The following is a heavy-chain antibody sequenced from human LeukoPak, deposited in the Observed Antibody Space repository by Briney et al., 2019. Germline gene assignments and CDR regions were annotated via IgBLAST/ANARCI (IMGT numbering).Heavy chain of an antibody. CDR3: ARHAEQWLNAFDI. J-gene: IGHJ3*02. D-gene: IGHD6-19*01. CDR1: GGSISSGNW. CDR2: IYYSGGT. V-gene: IGHV4-39*01. Sequence: QTSETLSLTCAVSGGSISSGNWWSWIRQPPGKGLEWIGTIYYSGGTYDNPSLKSRVTISVDTSKNQFSLKLSSVTAADTAVYYCARHAEQWLNAFDIWGQGTLVTVSS.